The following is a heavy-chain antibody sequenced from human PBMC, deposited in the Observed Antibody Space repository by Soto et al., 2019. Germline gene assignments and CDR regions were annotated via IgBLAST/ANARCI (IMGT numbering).Heavy chain of an antibody. J-gene: IGHJ6*02. D-gene: IGHD6-19*01. CDR2: ISGSGGST. CDR3: AKVTLAVAGAYYGMDV. CDR1: GFTFSSYA. V-gene: IGHV3-23*01. Sequence: PGGSLRLSCAASGFTFSSYAMSWVRQAPGKGLEWASAISGSGGSTYYTDSVKGRFTISRDNSKNTLYLQMNSLRAEDTAVYYCAKVTLAVAGAYYGMDVWGQGTTVTVSS.